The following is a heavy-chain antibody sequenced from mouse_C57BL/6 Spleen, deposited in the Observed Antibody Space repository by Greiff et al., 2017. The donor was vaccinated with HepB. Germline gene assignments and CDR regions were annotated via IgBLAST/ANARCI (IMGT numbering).Heavy chain of an antibody. CDR2: IYPGDGDT. J-gene: IGHJ4*01. V-gene: IGHV1-82*01. D-gene: IGHD2-4*01. CDR3: ARREGYYDASNAMDY. CDR1: GYAFSSSW. Sequence: VQGVESGPELVKPGASVKISCKASGYAFSSSWMNWVKQRPGKGLEWIGRIYPGDGDTNYNGKFKGKATLTADKSSSTAYMQLSSLTSEDSAVYFCARREGYYDASNAMDYWGQGTSVTVSS.